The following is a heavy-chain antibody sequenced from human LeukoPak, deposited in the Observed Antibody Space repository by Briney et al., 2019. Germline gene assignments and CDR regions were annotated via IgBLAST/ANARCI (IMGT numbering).Heavy chain of an antibody. CDR3: AKEGRLTVAAVVVENYFDY. CDR2: ISGSGGHI. CDR1: GFTFSRSA. J-gene: IGHJ4*02. D-gene: IGHD3-22*01. Sequence: GGSLRLSCVGSGFTFSRSAMSWVRLAPGKGLEWVSGISGSGGHIYYTDSVKGRFTISRDNSGTTVSLQMNSLTTDDTAVYFCAKEGRLTVAAVVVENYFDYWGQGTPVIVSA. V-gene: IGHV3-23*01.